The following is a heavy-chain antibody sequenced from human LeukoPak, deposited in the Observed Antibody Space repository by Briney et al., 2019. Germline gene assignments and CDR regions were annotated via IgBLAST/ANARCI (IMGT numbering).Heavy chain of an antibody. V-gene: IGHV1-8*01. Sequence: RASVKVSCTASGYTFTSYDINWVRQAPGQGLEWMGWMNPNSGNTGYEQKFQGRVNMSRNTSIRTAYMELSSLRSEDTAVYYCAIIAAAGTLYSQDYWGQGTLVTVSS. CDR2: MNPNSGNT. D-gene: IGHD6-13*01. J-gene: IGHJ4*02. CDR1: GYTFTSYD. CDR3: AIIAAAGTLYSQDY.